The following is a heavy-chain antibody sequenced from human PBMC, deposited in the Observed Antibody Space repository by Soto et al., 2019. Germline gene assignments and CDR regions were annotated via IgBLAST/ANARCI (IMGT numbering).Heavy chain of an antibody. CDR1: GFTFSSYG. V-gene: IGHV3-30*18. CDR2: ISYDGSNK. Sequence: GGSLRLSCAASGFTFSSYGMHWVRQAPGKGLEWVAVISYDGSNKYYADSVKGRFTISRDNSKNTLYLQMNSLRAEDTAVYYCANRGHDYGDYVGPSGPYWGQGTLVTVSS. CDR3: ANRGHDYGDYVGPSGPY. J-gene: IGHJ4*02. D-gene: IGHD4-17*01.